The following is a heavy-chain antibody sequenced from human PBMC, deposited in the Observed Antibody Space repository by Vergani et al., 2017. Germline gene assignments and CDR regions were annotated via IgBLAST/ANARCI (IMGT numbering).Heavy chain of an antibody. Sequence: QVQLVESGGGVVQPGRSLRLSCAASGFTFSSYAMHWVRQAPGKGLEWVAVISYDGSNKYYADSVKGRFTISRDNSKNTLYLQMNSLRAEDTAVYYCAKRPASSWYLSPYFDYWGQGTLVTVSS. V-gene: IGHV3-30*04. CDR1: GFTFSSYA. J-gene: IGHJ4*02. CDR2: ISYDGSNK. CDR3: AKRPASSWYLSPYFDY. D-gene: IGHD6-13*01.